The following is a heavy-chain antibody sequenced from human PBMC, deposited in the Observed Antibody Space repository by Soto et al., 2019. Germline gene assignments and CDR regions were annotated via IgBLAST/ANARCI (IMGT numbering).Heavy chain of an antibody. CDR2: IIPIFGTA. V-gene: IGHV1-69*06. J-gene: IGHJ5*02. Sequence: SVKVSCKASGGTFSSYAISWVRQAPGQGLEWMGGIIPIFGTANYAQKFQGRVTITADKSTSTAYMELSSLRSEDTAVYYCARVILKGYCSGGSCYGWFDPWRQGTLVTVSS. CDR1: GGTFSSYA. CDR3: ARVILKGYCSGGSCYGWFDP. D-gene: IGHD2-15*01.